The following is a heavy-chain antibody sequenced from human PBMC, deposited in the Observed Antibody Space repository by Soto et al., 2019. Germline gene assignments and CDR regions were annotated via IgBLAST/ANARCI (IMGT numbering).Heavy chain of an antibody. CDR1: GFTFGSYW. Sequence: LRLSCAVSGFTFGSYWMNWVRLIPGKGLEWVAYIKPDGSATYYVDSVKGRFTISRDNAKNSLYLQMNSLRVEDTSVYYCARAGYCGPGCYYYFDYWGQGTLVTVSS. V-gene: IGHV3-7*01. D-gene: IGHD2-21*02. CDR2: IKPDGSAT. J-gene: IGHJ4*02. CDR3: ARAGYCGPGCYYYFDY.